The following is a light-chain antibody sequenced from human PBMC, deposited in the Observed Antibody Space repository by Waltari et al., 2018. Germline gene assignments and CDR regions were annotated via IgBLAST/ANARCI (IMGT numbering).Light chain of an antibody. V-gene: IGKV3-20*01. CDR1: QSLTKRY. J-gene: IGKJ2*01. CDR3: QQYGSSVLYT. Sequence: VLTQSPGTLSLSPGERATLSCRASQSLTKRYLALYQQKPGQAPRLLIYGASSRAAGIPDRFSGSESGTDFTLTISRLEPEDFAVYYCQQYGSSVLYTFGQGTKLEIK. CDR2: GAS.